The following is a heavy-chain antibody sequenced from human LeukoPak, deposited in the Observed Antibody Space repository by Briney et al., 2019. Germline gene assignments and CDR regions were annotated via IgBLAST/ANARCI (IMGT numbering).Heavy chain of an antibody. J-gene: IGHJ4*02. Sequence: PSQTLYLTCTVSGGSISSGGYYWSWIRQHPGKGLEWIGYIYYSGSTYYNPSLKSRVTISVDTSKNQFSLKLSSVTAADTAVYYCAREGGFYRPLDYSGQGTLVTVSS. CDR2: IYYSGST. CDR1: GGSISSGGYY. D-gene: IGHD6-25*01. CDR3: AREGGFYRPLDY. V-gene: IGHV4-31*03.